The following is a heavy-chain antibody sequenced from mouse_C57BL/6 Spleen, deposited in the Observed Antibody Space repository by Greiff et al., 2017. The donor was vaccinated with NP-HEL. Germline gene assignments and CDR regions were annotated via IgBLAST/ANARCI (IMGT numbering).Heavy chain of an antibody. Sequence: DVQLVESEGGLVQPGSSMKLSCTASGFTFSDYYMAWVRQVPEKGLEWVANINYDGSSTYYLDSLKSRFIISRDNAKNILYLQMSSLKSEDTATYYCARVTTYYYFDYWGQGTTLTVSS. CDR1: GFTFSDYY. V-gene: IGHV5-16*01. CDR3: ARVTTYYYFDY. CDR2: INYDGSST. D-gene: IGHD2-1*01. J-gene: IGHJ2*01.